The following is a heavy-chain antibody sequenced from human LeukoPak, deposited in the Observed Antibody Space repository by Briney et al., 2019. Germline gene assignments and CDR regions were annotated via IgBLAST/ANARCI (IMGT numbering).Heavy chain of an antibody. D-gene: IGHD5-18*01. CDR2: IYYSGST. CDR1: GGSISSSSYY. Sequence: SETLSLTCTVSGGSISSSSYYWSWIRQPPGKGLEWIGYIYYSGSTNYNPSLKSRVTISVDTSKNQFSLKLSSVTAADTAVYYCARHGRSTAMVPADFDYWGQGTLVTVSS. CDR3: ARHGRSTAMVPADFDY. J-gene: IGHJ4*02. V-gene: IGHV4-61*05.